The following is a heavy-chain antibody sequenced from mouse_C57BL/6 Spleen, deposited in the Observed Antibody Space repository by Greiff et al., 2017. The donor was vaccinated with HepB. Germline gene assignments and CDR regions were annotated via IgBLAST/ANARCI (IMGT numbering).Heavy chain of an antibody. D-gene: IGHD1-1*01. CDR1: GFTFSDYY. Sequence: DVKLVESEGGLVQPGRSMKLSCTASGFTFSDYYMAWVRQVPEKGLEWVANINYDGSSTYYLDSLKSRFIISRDNAKNILYLQMSSLKSEDTATYYCARARGVTTVVADWYFDVWGTGTTVTVSS. CDR3: ARARGVTTVVADWYFDV. CDR2: INYDGSST. J-gene: IGHJ1*03. V-gene: IGHV5-16*01.